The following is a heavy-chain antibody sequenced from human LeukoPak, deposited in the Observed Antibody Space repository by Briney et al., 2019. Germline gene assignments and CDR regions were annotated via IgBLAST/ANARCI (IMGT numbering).Heavy chain of an antibody. D-gene: IGHD3-10*01. J-gene: IGHJ5*02. CDR1: GGSFSGYY. CDR3: ARLSLLPQHITMVRGVHP. Sequence: SETLSLTCAVYGGSFSGYYWTWIRQPPGKGLEWIGEINHSGSTNYNPSLKSRVTISVDTSKNHLSLKLNSVTAADTAVYYCARLSLLPQHITMVRGVHPWGQGTLVTVSS. CDR2: INHSGST. V-gene: IGHV4-34*01.